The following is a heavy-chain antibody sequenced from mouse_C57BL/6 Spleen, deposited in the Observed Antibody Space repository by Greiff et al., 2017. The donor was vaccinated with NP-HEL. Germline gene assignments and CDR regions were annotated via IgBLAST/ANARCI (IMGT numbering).Heavy chain of an antibody. V-gene: IGHV6-3*01. CDR2: IRLKSDNYAT. CDR1: GFTFSNYW. D-gene: IGHD1-1*01. Sequence: DVHLVESGGGLVQPGGSMKLSCVASGFTFSNYWMNWVRQSPEKGLEWVAQIRLKSDNYATHYAESVKGRFTISRDDSKSSVYLQMNNLRAEDTGIYYCMANYYGSSYVWYFDVWGTGTTVTVSS. CDR3: MANYYGSSYVWYFDV. J-gene: IGHJ1*03.